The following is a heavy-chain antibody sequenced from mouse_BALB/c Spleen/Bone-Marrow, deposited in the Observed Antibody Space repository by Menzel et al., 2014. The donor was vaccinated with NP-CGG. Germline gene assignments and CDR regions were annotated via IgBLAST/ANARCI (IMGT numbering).Heavy chain of an antibody. CDR2: IYPYNGVS. J-gene: IGHJ1*01. Sequence: VQLQQPGPELVKPGASVKISCKASGYSFTGYYMHWVKQSHGNSLDWIGYIYPYNGVSSYNQKFKGKATLTVDKSSGTAYMELRSLTSDDSAVYYCESRGEYFDVWGAGTTVTVSS. CDR1: GYSFTGYY. V-gene: IGHV1-31*01. CDR3: ESRGEYFDV.